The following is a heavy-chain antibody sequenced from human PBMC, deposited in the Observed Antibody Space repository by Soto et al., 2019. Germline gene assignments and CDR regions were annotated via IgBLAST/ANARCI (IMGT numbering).Heavy chain of an antibody. CDR1: GFTFSSYG. CDR2: IWYDGSNK. D-gene: IGHD4-17*01. J-gene: IGHJ6*03. V-gene: IGHV3-33*01. CDR3: AREAYYGAPYYYMDV. Sequence: PGGSLRLSCAASGFTFSSYGMHWVRQAPGKGLEWVAVIWYDGSNKYYADSVKGRFTISRDNSKNTLYLQMNSLRAEDTAVYYCAREAYYGAPYYYMDVWGKGPTVTVSS.